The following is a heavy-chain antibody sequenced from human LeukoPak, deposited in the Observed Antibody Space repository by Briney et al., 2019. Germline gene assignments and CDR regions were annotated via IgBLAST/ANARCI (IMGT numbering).Heavy chain of an antibody. Sequence: PGGSLRLSCVVSGITLSNYGMSWVRQAPGKGMEWVAGISGSGDATTYADAVKGRFTISRDSPKNTLYLHMSSLRADDTAVYFCAKRGVVIRVILVGFHKEAYYFDSWGQGALVTVSS. J-gene: IGHJ4*02. CDR2: ISGSGDAT. CDR3: AKRGVVIRVILVGFHKEAYYFDS. V-gene: IGHV3-23*01. D-gene: IGHD3-22*01. CDR1: GITLSNYG.